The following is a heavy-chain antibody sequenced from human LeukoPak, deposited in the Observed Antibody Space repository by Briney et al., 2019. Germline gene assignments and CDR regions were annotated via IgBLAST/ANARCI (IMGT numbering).Heavy chain of an antibody. CDR3: ARDRDSSGYMDV. D-gene: IGHD6-6*01. CDR1: GGSISSGSYY. Sequence: PSETLSLTCTVSGGSISSGSYYWSWIRQPAGKGLEWIGRIYTSGSTNHNPSLKSRVTISVDTSKNQFSLKLSSVTAADTAVYYCARDRDSSGYMDVWGKGTTVTVSS. V-gene: IGHV4-61*02. J-gene: IGHJ6*03. CDR2: IYTSGST.